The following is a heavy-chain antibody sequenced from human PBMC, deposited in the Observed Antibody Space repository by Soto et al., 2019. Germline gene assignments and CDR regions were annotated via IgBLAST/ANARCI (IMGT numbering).Heavy chain of an antibody. Sequence: QLQLQESGPGLVKPSETLSLTCTVSGGSISSSSYYWGWIRQPPGKGLEWIGSIYYSGSTHCNPSLKSRVTISVDTSKTQFSLKLSSVTAADTAVYYCSRHDYGDYVFDYWGQGTLVTVSS. D-gene: IGHD4-17*01. CDR2: IYYSGST. J-gene: IGHJ4*02. V-gene: IGHV4-39*01. CDR1: GGSISSSSYY. CDR3: SRHDYGDYVFDY.